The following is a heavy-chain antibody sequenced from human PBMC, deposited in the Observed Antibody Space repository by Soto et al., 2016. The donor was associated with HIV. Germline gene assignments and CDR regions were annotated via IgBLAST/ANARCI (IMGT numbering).Heavy chain of an antibody. J-gene: IGHJ5*01. CDR3: ARGRSYRDTSGFRGLGWFDS. CDR1: GFNFSDYY. D-gene: IGHD1-26*01. CDR2: ISNSASII. V-gene: IGHV3-11*04. Sequence: QMQLVESGGGLVKPGGSLRLSCAASGFNFSDYYMSWVRQAPGKGLEWVSYISNSASIIHYADSVKGRFTISRDNAKNSLYLQINSLRAEDTAVYYCARGRSYRDTSGFRGLGWFDSWGHGTLVTVSS.